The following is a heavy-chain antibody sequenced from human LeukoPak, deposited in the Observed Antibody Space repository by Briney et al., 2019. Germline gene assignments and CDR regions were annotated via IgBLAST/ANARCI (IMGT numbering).Heavy chain of an antibody. CDR3: ARRYYDSSGYFDP. Sequence: SETLSLTCTVSGYSISSGYYWGWLRQPPGKGLEWIGSIYHSGSTYYNPSLKSRVTISVDTSKNQFSLKLSSVTAADTAVYYCARRYYDSSGYFDPWGQGTLVTVSS. J-gene: IGHJ5*02. D-gene: IGHD3-22*01. CDR2: IYHSGST. V-gene: IGHV4-38-2*02. CDR1: GYSISSGYY.